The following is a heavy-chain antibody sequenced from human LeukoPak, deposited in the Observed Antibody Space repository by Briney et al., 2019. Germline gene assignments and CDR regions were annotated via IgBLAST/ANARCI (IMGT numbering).Heavy chain of an antibody. Sequence: ASVKVSCKASGYTFTGYYMHWVRQAPGQGLEWMGWINPNSGGTNYAQKLQGWVTMTRDTSISTAYMELSRLRSDDTAVYYCARDSSSTSHYYYGMDVWGQGTTVTVSS. CDR1: GYTFTGYY. J-gene: IGHJ6*02. D-gene: IGHD2-2*01. CDR2: INPNSGGT. CDR3: ARDSSSTSHYYYGMDV. V-gene: IGHV1-2*04.